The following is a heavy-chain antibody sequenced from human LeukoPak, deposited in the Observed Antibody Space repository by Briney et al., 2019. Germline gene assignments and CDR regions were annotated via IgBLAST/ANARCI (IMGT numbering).Heavy chain of an antibody. D-gene: IGHD4-17*01. Sequence: GESLKISCKGSGYSFTSYWIGWVRPMPGKGLELMGIIYPGDSDTRYSPSFKGQVTISADKSISSAYLQWSSLKASDTAMYYCARLPRYGDYVGWFDPWGQGTLVTVSS. V-gene: IGHV5-51*01. CDR1: GYSFTSYW. CDR3: ARLPRYGDYVGWFDP. J-gene: IGHJ5*02. CDR2: IYPGDSDT.